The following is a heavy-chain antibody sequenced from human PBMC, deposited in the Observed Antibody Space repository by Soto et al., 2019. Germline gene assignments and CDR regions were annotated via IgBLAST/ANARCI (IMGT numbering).Heavy chain of an antibody. CDR2: ISGYNGNT. Sequence: QVQLVQSGTEVKKPGASVKLSCKASGYTFRRYGISWVRQAPGQGPEWMGWISGYNGNTHYPQKFQGKVTMSTDTSTSTAYMELRSLRSDDTAVYYCAKADSNYAGRFSYYYMDVWGNGTLVTVSS. CDR1: GYTFRRYG. V-gene: IGHV1-18*01. J-gene: IGHJ6*03. CDR3: AKADSNYAGRFSYYYMDV. D-gene: IGHD4-4*01.